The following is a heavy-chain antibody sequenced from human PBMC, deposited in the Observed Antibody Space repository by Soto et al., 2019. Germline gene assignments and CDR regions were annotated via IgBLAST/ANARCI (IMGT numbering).Heavy chain of an antibody. J-gene: IGHJ5*02. CDR2: IYYSGST. CDR3: VRAVVVTQNWFDP. Sequence: QVQLQESGPGLVKPSQTLSLTCTVSGGSISSGDYYWSWIRQPPGKGLEWIGYIYYSGSTYYNPSRKRRGTISVVTSKNQFSLKLSSVTAADTAVYYCVRAVVVTQNWFDPWGQGTLVTVSS. D-gene: IGHD2-21*02. V-gene: IGHV4-30-4*01. CDR1: GGSISSGDYY.